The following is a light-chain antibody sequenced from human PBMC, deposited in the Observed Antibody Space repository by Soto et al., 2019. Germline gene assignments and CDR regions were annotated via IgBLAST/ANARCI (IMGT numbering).Light chain of an antibody. V-gene: IGKV3-15*01. J-gene: IGKJ4*01. CDR3: QQHNGWPLA. CDR1: QSVNNY. CDR2: GVS. Sequence: EIVMTQSPATLSVFPGERATLSCRASQSVNNYYARFQQNPGQAPSLLLYGVSTSATGIPTRCSGSGSGTESTLVISCLQSEASAVYYWQQHNGWPLAFGAGTKVEIK.